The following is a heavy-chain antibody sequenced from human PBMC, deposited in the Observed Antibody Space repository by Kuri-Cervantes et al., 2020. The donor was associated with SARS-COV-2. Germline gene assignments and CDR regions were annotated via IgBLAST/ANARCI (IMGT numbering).Heavy chain of an antibody. CDR3: ASVPYYDFWSGYYAH. Sequence: LSLTCAASGFTFSSYSMNWVRQAPGKGLEWVAVISYDGSNKYYADSVKGRFTISRDNSKNTLYLQMNSLRAEDTAVYYCASVPYYDFWSGYYAHWGQGTLVTVSS. V-gene: IGHV3-30*03. CDR2: ISYDGSNK. J-gene: IGHJ4*02. D-gene: IGHD3-3*01. CDR1: GFTFSSYS.